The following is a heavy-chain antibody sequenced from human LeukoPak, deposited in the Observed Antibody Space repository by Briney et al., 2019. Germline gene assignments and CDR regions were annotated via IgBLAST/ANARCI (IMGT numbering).Heavy chain of an antibody. D-gene: IGHD3-9*01. CDR3: ATTSDFDWFWFDP. J-gene: IGHJ5*02. CDR1: GGSISSYY. V-gene: IGHV4-59*01. Sequence: SETLSLTCTVSGGSISSYYWSWIRQPPGKGLEWIGYIYYSGSTNYSPSLKSRVTISVDTSKNQFSLKLSSVTAADTAVYYCATTSDFDWFWFDPWGQGTLVTVSS. CDR2: IYYSGST.